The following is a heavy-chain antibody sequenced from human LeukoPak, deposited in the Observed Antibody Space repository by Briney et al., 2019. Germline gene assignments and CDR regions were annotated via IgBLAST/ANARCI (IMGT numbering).Heavy chain of an antibody. D-gene: IGHD6-13*01. CDR1: DYSISSDDYY. Sequence: SETLSLTCTVSDYSISSDDYYWGWMPPPPGQGREGIGSIFHSGNTYYNPSLKSRVTISVDTSKNHFSLELSSATAADTAVYFCARGRVSSSTWYSTYYYYFYMDVWGKGTTVTVSS. CDR3: ARGRVSSSTWYSTYYYYFYMDV. V-gene: IGHV4-38-2*02. CDR2: IFHSGNT. J-gene: IGHJ6*03.